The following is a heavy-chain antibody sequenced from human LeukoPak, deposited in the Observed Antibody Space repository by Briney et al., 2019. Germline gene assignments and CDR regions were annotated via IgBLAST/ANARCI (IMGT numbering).Heavy chain of an antibody. V-gene: IGHV3-74*01. CDR2: IGTDGSSA. CDR1: GFTFSDYW. CDR3: ASALTTVTPHFHY. D-gene: IGHD4-17*01. Sequence: GGSLRLSCAASGFTFSDYWMHWVRQAPGKGLVWVSRIGTDGSSATYADSVKGRFTISRDNAKNTVYLQMNSLRVEDTGVYYCASALTTVTPHFHYWGQGTLVTVSS. J-gene: IGHJ4*02.